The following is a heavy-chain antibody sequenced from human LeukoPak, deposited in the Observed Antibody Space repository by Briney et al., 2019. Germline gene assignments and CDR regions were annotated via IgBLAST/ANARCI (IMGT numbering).Heavy chain of an antibody. CDR1: GFNFNSNA. V-gene: IGHV3-23*01. J-gene: IGHJ4*02. CDR2: ITAAGYTT. Sequence: GGSLRLSCAASGFNFNSNAMTWVRQAPGKGLECVSAITAAGYTTYYADSVKGRFTTSRDNSKNILYLQLNSLRAEDTAIYYCARSYGTNGYYQLPIDFWGQGTLVTVSS. CDR3: ARSYGTNGYYQLPIDF. D-gene: IGHD3-22*01.